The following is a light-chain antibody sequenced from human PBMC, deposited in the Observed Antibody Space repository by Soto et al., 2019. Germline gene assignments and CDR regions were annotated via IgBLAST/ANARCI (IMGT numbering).Light chain of an antibody. Sequence: SALTQPPSAFGTPGQRVTISCSGSSSNIGSNTVNWYQQLPGTAPKLLIYSNNQRSSGVPDRFSGSKSGTSASLAISGLQSEDEANYYCTAWDDSRNSYVFGSGTKVTVL. CDR1: SSNIGSNT. V-gene: IGLV1-44*01. J-gene: IGLJ1*01. CDR3: TAWDDSRNSYV. CDR2: SNN.